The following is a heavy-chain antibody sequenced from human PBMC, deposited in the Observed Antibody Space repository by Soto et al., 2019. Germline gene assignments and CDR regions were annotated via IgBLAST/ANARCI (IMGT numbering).Heavy chain of an antibody. Sequence: KPSETLSLTCTVSGGSFSSTSYYWGWIRQPPGKGLEWIGSINYSGSTYYNPSLRSRVTISEDTSKNQFSLKVGSATAADTAVYYCARHWLLPVAGYYFDYWGQGTLVTVSS. J-gene: IGHJ4*02. CDR1: GGSFSSTSYY. D-gene: IGHD6-19*01. CDR3: ARHWLLPVAGYYFDY. CDR2: INYSGST. V-gene: IGHV4-39*01.